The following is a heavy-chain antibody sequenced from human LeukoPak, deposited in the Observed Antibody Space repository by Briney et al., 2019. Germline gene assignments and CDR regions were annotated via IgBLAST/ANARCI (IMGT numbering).Heavy chain of an antibody. CDR2: IYHSGST. V-gene: IGHV4-39*01. D-gene: IGHD2-8*02. J-gene: IGHJ4*02. CDR1: GDSFRSRSYH. CDR3: ERRSPYYCTSETCYFDY. Sequence: SETLSLTWTVSGDSFRSRSYHWGWIRQPPGKGLEWIGSIYHSGSTYYSPSLKSRVTISIDTSKNQFSLKLSSVTAAHTAAYYCERRSPYYCTSETCYFDYWGQGTLVTVSS.